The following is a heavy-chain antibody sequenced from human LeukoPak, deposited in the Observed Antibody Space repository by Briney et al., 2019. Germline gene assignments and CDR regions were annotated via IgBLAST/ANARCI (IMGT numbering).Heavy chain of an antibody. J-gene: IGHJ6*02. D-gene: IGHD2-15*01. Sequence: SVKVSCRASGGIFSSYAISWVRQAPGQGLEWMGRIIPILGIANYAQKFQGRVTITADKSTSTAYMELSSLRSEDTAVYYCARLYSVVVVAASQEGMDVWGQGTTVTVSS. CDR3: ARLYSVVVVAASQEGMDV. V-gene: IGHV1-69*04. CDR2: IIPILGIA. CDR1: GGIFSSYA.